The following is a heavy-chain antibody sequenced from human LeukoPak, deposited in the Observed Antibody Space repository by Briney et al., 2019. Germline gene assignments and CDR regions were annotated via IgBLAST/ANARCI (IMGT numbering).Heavy chain of an antibody. J-gene: IGHJ4*02. D-gene: IGHD3-22*01. CDR2: IYTSGST. CDR1: GGSISSGSYY. Sequence: PSETLSLTCTVSGGSISSGSYYWSWIRQPAGKGLEWIGRIYTSGSTNYNPSLKSRVTISVDTSKNQFSLKLSSVTAADTAVYYCARVGRRYYYDSSGYFHFDYWGQGTLVTVSS. CDR3: ARVGRRYYYDSSGYFHFDY. V-gene: IGHV4-61*02.